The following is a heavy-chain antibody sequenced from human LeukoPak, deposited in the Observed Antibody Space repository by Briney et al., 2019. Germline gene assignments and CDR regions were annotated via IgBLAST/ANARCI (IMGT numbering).Heavy chain of an antibody. CDR2: IHYSGST. V-gene: IGHV4-59*01. CDR1: GGPISSYY. Sequence: SETLSLTCTVSGGPISSYYWSWIRQPPGKGLEWIGYIHYSGSTNYNPSLKSRVTISVDTSKNQFSLRLISVTASDTAVYFCAGAPNRHFFDYWGHGTLVAVSS. CDR3: AGAPNRHFFDY. J-gene: IGHJ4*01.